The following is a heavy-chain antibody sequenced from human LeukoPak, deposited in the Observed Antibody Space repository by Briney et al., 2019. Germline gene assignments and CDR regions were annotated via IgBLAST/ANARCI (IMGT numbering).Heavy chain of an antibody. D-gene: IGHD6-13*01. Sequence: ASVKVSCKVSGYTLTELSMHWVRQAPGKGLDRMGGFDPEDGETIYAQKFQGRVTMTEDTSTDTAYMELSSLRSEDTAVYYCATTAAAGPRGAFDIWGQGTMVTVSS. CDR2: FDPEDGET. V-gene: IGHV1-24*01. J-gene: IGHJ3*02. CDR3: ATTAAAGPRGAFDI. CDR1: GYTLTELS.